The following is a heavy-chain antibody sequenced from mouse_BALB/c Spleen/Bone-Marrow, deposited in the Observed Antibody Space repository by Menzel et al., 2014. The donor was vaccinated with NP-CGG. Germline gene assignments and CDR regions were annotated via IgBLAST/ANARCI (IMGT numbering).Heavy chain of an antibody. CDR2: IHYNGNT. D-gene: IGHD1-1*02. J-gene: IGHJ2*01. V-gene: IGHV3-1*02. CDR3: TRFYGSYSY. Sequence: EVQRVESGPDLVKPSQSLSLSCTVTGYSITSGYSWHWIRQFPGNKLECLGYIHYNGNTDYNPSLRSRISITRDTSKNQFFLQLNSVTTEDTATYFCTRFYGSYSYWGQGTTLTVSS. CDR1: GYSITSGYS.